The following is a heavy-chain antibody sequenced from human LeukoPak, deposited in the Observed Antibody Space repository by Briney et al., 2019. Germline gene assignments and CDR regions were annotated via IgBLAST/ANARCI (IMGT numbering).Heavy chain of an antibody. CDR2: ISWNSAGI. D-gene: IGHD4-11*01. J-gene: IGHJ4*02. V-gene: IGHV3-9*03. CDR1: GFTFGDYA. CDR3: AKGKVYNSYGGEFDY. Sequence: GSSLSLFCAASGFTFGDYAMLWVRQAAGRGLEWVSGISWNSAGIGYADSVKGRFTISRDNAKNSLYLQMNSLRPEDMALYYCAKGKVYNSYGGEFDYWGQGTLVTVSS.